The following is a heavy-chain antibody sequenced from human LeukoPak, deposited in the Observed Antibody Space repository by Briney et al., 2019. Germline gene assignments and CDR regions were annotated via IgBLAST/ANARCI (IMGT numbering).Heavy chain of an antibody. V-gene: IGHV4-34*01. Sequence: SETLSLTCAVYGGSFSGYYWSRIRQPPGKGLEWIGEINHSGSTNYNPSLKSRVTISADTSKNQFSLKMTSVTAADTAVYYCARTTHPDAKDGPYFDYWGQGILVTVSS. CDR3: ARTTHPDAKDGPYFDY. J-gene: IGHJ4*02. CDR1: GGSFSGYY. D-gene: IGHD1-14*01. CDR2: INHSGST.